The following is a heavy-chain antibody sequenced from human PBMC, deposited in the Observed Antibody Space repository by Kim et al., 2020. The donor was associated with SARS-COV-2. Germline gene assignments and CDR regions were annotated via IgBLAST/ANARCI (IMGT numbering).Heavy chain of an antibody. CDR2: ISYDGSNK. D-gene: IGHD3-10*01. J-gene: IGHJ4*02. V-gene: IGHV3-30*18. CDR1: GFTFSSYG. Sequence: GGSLRLSCAASGFTFSSYGMHWVRQAPGKGLEWVAVISYDGSNKYYADPVKGRFTISRDNSKNTLYLQMNSLRAEDTAVYYCAKVSLVRGVSLWGQGTLVTVSS. CDR3: AKVSLVRGVSL.